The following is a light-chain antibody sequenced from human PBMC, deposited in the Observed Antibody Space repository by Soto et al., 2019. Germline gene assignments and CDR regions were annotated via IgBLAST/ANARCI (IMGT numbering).Light chain of an antibody. J-gene: IGLJ1*01. CDR3: FSYTSSTAYV. CDR1: SSDVGGYNY. V-gene: IGLV2-14*01. CDR2: EVS. Sequence: SPLTQPASVSGSPGQSITIYCTGTSSDVGGYNYASWYQLHPGKAPKLMIYEVSNRPSGISNRFSASKSGNTASLTISGLQAEDEADYYCFSYTSSTAYVFGTGTKV.